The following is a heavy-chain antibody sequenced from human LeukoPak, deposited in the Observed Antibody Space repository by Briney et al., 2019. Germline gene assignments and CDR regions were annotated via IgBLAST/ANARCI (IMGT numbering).Heavy chain of an antibody. CDR1: GYTFTGYY. D-gene: IGHD1-1*01. V-gene: IGHV1-2*02. J-gene: IGHJ4*02. CDR3: ARQADNNYFDF. CDR2: INPNSDST. Sequence: ASVKVSCKASGYTFTGYYMHWVRQAPGQGLEWMGWINPNSDSTKYAQKLQGRVTMTRDTSISTAFLELSRLASDDTAVFYCARQADNNYFDFWGQGTLVTVSS.